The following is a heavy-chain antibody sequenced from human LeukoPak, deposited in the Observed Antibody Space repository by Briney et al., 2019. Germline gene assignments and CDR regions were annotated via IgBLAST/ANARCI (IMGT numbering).Heavy chain of an antibody. CDR1: GYSISSGYY. Sequence: PSETLSLTCAVSGYSISSGYYWGWFRRPPGKGLEWIGNMYHSGSTHYNPSLKSRVTMSVDTSKNQFSLKLSSVTAADTAVYYCARGLYYMDVWGKGTTVTVSS. CDR3: ARGLYYMDV. CDR2: MYHSGST. J-gene: IGHJ6*03. D-gene: IGHD3-16*01. V-gene: IGHV4-38-2*01.